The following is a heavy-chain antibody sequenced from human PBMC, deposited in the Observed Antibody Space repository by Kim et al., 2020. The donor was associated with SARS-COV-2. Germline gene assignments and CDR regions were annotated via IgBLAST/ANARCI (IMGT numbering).Heavy chain of an antibody. CDR2: ISSSSGDI. Sequence: GGSLRLSCAASGFTFSNYALNWVRQAPGKGLEWVSSISSSSGDIYYGDSVKGRFTISRDNAKKSVHLQMNSLRAEDSAVYYCARVGHDGGTYRNYYY. J-gene: IGHJ6*01. V-gene: IGHV3-21*01. CDR1: GFTFSNYA. D-gene: IGHD3-16*01. CDR3: ARVGHDGGTYRNYYY.